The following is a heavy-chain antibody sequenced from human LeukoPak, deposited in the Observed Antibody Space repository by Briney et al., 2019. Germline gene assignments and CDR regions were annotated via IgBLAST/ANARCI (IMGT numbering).Heavy chain of an antibody. J-gene: IGHJ5*02. CDR2: ISAYNGNT. Sequence: ASVKVSCKASGYTFTSYGISWVRQAPGQGLEWMGWISAYNGNTNYAQKLQGRVTMTTDTSTSTAYMELRSLRSDDTAVYYCARRCSSTSCYEYNWFDPWGQGTLVTVSS. V-gene: IGHV1-18*01. D-gene: IGHD2-2*01. CDR1: GYTFTSYG. CDR3: ARRCSSTSCYEYNWFDP.